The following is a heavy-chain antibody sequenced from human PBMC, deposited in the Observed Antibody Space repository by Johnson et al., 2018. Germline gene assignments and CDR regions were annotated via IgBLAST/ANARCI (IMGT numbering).Heavy chain of an antibody. CDR1: GFTFSSYS. V-gene: IGHV3-66*02. CDR3: ARGPNDGDS. CDR2: LYSGGST. D-gene: IGHD1-1*01. Sequence: EVQLVESGGGLVKPGGSLRLSCAASGFTFSSYSMNWVRQAPGKGLVWVSVLYSGGSTYYGASVQGRFTISRDNSKNPLFLQMNSLRPEDTAVYYCARGPNDGDSWGQGTLVTVSS. J-gene: IGHJ4*02.